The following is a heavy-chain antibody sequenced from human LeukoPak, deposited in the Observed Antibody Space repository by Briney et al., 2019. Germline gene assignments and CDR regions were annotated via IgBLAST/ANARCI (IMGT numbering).Heavy chain of an antibody. V-gene: IGHV1-2*02. J-gene: IGHJ4*02. Sequence: ASVKVSCKASGYTFTGYYMHWVRQAPGQGLEWMGWINPNSGGTNYAQKFQGRVTMTRDTSISTAYMELSRLRSDDTAVCYCARDFRYGLGNFDYWGQGTLVTVSS. CDR1: GYTFTGYY. CDR3: ARDFRYGLGNFDY. CDR2: INPNSGGT. D-gene: IGHD3-10*01.